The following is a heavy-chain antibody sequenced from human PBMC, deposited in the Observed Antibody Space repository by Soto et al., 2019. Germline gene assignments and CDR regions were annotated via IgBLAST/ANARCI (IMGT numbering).Heavy chain of an antibody. Sequence: QVQLQESGPGLVKPSETLSLTCTVSGGSISSYYWSWIRQPPGKGLEWIGYIYYSGSTNYNPSLKSGVTTSVDTSKNQFSLKLSSVTAADTAVYYCARWYGGSLDYWGQGTLVTVSS. CDR3: ARWYGGSLDY. CDR2: IYYSGST. V-gene: IGHV4-59*01. CDR1: GGSISSYY. J-gene: IGHJ4*02. D-gene: IGHD4-17*01.